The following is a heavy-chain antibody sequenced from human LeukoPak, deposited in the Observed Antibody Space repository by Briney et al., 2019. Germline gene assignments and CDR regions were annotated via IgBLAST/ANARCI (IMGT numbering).Heavy chain of an antibody. Sequence: GGSLRLSCAASGFTFSSYSMNWVRQAPGKGLEWVSYISSSSSTIYYAGSVKGRFTISRDNAKNSLNLQMNSLRAEDMAVYYCARDGAAAGNYNYYYYMDVWGKGTTVTVSS. J-gene: IGHJ6*03. CDR3: ARDGAAAGNYNYYYYMDV. CDR2: ISSSSSTI. CDR1: GFTFSSYS. V-gene: IGHV3-48*01. D-gene: IGHD6-13*01.